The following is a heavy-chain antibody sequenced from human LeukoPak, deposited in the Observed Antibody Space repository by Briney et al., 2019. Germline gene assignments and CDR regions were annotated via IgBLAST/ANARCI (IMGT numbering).Heavy chain of an antibody. CDR1: AFTFSSYG. CDR2: IWYDGSNK. CDR3: ARDQAYYYYGMDV. J-gene: IGHJ6*02. Sequence: GGSLRLSCAASAFTFSSYGMHWVRQAPGKGLEWVAVIWYDGSNKYYADSVKGRFTISRDNSKNTLYLQMNSLRAEDTAVYYCARDQAYYYYGMDVWGQGTTVTVSS. V-gene: IGHV3-33*01.